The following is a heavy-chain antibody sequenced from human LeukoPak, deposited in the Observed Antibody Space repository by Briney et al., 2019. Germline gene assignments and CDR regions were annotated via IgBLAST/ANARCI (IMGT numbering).Heavy chain of an antibody. J-gene: IGHJ4*02. V-gene: IGHV3-23*01. CDR2: ISGSGGST. CDR3: AKDGGGRIKERSGYYYVWGIFDY. CDR1: GFTFSSYA. D-gene: IGHD3-22*01. Sequence: PGGSLRLSCAASGFTFSSYAMSWVRQAPGKGLEWVSAISGSGGSTYYADSVKGRFTISRDNSKNTLYLQMNSLRAEDTAVYYCAKDGGGRIKERSGYYYVWGIFDYWGQGTLVTVSS.